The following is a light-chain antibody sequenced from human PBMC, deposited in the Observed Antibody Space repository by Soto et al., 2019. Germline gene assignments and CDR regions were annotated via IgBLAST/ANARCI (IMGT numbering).Light chain of an antibody. Sequence: EIVLTQSPATLSLSPGERATLSCRASQSVSSNYLAWYQQKPGQAPRLLIYGAFKRATGIPDRFSGSGSGTDFTLTIYRLEPEDFAVYYCQQSGYSPITFGQGTRLEIK. J-gene: IGKJ5*01. CDR2: GAF. CDR3: QQSGYSPIT. V-gene: IGKV3-20*01. CDR1: QSVSSNY.